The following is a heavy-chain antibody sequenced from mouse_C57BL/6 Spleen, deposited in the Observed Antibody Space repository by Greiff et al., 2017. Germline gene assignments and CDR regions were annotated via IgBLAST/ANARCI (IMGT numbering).Heavy chain of an antibody. D-gene: IGHD4-1*01. J-gene: IGHJ2*01. Sequence: EVQLVESGGGLVKPGGSLKLSCAASGFTFSSYAMSWVRQTPEKRLEWVATISDGGSYTYYPDNVKGRFTISRDNAKNNLYLQMSHLKSEDTAMYYCARGELGFDYWGQGTTLTVSS. V-gene: IGHV5-4*01. CDR3: ARGELGFDY. CDR1: GFTFSSYA. CDR2: ISDGGSYT.